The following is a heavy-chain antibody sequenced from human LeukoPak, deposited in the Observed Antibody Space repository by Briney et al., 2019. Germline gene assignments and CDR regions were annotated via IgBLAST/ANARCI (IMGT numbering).Heavy chain of an antibody. CDR1: GYTFTSYA. CDR3: ARDVDSSSWLDI. Sequence: ASVKVSCKASGYTFTSYAMHWVHQAPGQRLEWMGWINAGNGNTKYSQKFQGRVTITRDTSASTAYMELSSLRSEDTAVYYCARDVDSSSWLDIWGQGTMVTVSS. V-gene: IGHV1-3*01. CDR2: INAGNGNT. D-gene: IGHD6-13*01. J-gene: IGHJ3*02.